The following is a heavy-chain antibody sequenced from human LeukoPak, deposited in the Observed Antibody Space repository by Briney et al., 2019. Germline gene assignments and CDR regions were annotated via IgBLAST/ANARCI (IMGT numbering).Heavy chain of an antibody. D-gene: IGHD1-14*01. CDR3: VSAKRADSGAYYYYYMDV. Sequence: GGSLRLSCAASGFTFSSYSMNWVRQAPGKGLEWVSSISTSSSYIYYVDSVKGRFTISRDNAKNSLNLQMNSLRADDTAVYYCVSAKRADSGAYYYYYMDVWGKGTTVTVSS. V-gene: IGHV3-21*01. CDR2: ISTSSSYI. J-gene: IGHJ6*03. CDR1: GFTFSSYS.